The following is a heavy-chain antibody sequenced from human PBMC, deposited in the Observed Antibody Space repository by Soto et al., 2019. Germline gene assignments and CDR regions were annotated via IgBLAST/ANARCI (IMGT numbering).Heavy chain of an antibody. J-gene: IGHJ4*02. CDR3: ERLVGNSWLDY. D-gene: IGHD6-13*01. V-gene: IGHV6-1*01. CDR2: TYYTSKCHN. Sequence: SQTLSLTCVISGDSVSSNSDTLNWIRQYPSRGLEWMGSTYYTSKCHNEYALSAKSRMTINQDTYKNQLSTQLKSVTTEETAVYYCERLVGNSWLDYWGQGTLVTVSS. CDR1: GDSVSSNSDT.